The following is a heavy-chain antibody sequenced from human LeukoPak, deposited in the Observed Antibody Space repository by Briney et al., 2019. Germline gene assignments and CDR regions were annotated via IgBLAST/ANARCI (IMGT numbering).Heavy chain of an antibody. CDR2: ISSSGSTI. D-gene: IGHD6-13*01. CDR1: GFTFSSYA. Sequence: GGSLRLSCAASGFTFSSYAMHWFRQAPGKGLEWVSYISSSGSTIYYADSVKGRFTISRDNAKNSLYLQMNSLRAEDTAVYYCAREQLSPTDYWGQGTLVTVSS. V-gene: IGHV3-48*04. CDR3: AREQLSPTDY. J-gene: IGHJ4*02.